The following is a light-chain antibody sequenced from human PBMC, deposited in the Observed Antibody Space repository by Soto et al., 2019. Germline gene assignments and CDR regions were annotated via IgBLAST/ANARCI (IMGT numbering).Light chain of an antibody. Sequence: ETVLTQSPATLSLSPGERATLSCRASQSVSSYLAWYQQKPGQAPRLLIYDASNRAPGIPARFSGSGSGTDFTLTISSLEPEDFAVYYCQQRSNWPPTFGPGTKVDIK. CDR1: QSVSSY. V-gene: IGKV3-11*01. CDR2: DAS. J-gene: IGKJ3*01. CDR3: QQRSNWPPT.